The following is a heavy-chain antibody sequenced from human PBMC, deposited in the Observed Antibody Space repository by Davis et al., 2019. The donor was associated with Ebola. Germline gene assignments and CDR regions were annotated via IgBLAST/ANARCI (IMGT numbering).Heavy chain of an antibody. CDR3: AKDPGEYAAYGMDV. CDR1: AFTFADYA. J-gene: IGHJ6*02. V-gene: IGHV3-9*01. Sequence: SLKISCAASAFTFADYAMHWVRQAPGKGLEWVSGISWNSGSIGYADSVKGRFTISRDNAKNSLYLQMNSLRAEDTALYYCAKDPGEYAAYGMDVWGQGTTVTVSS. CDR2: ISWNSGSI. D-gene: IGHD4-17*01.